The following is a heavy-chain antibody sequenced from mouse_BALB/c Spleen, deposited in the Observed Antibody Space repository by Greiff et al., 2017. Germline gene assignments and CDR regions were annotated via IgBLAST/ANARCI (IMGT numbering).Heavy chain of an antibody. CDR2: ISDGGSYT. Sequence: EVQGVESGGGLVKPGGSLKLSCAASGFTFSDYYMYWVRQTPEKRLEWVATISDGGSYTYYPDSVKGRFTISRDNAKNNLYLQMSSLKAEDTAMYYCARDRTYWGQGTLVTVSA. CDR3: ARDRTY. J-gene: IGHJ3*01. CDR1: GFTFSDYY. V-gene: IGHV5-4*02.